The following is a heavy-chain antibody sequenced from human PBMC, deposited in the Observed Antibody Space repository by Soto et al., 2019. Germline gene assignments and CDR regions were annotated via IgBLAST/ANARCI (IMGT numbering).Heavy chain of an antibody. CDR3: ARDRILEYSSPHWFDP. CDR2: IYHSGST. CDR1: GGSISSSNW. V-gene: IGHV4-4*02. D-gene: IGHD6-6*01. Sequence: PSETLSLTCAVSGGSISSSNWWSWVRQPPGKGLEWIGEIYHSGSTNYNPSLKSRVTISVDKSKNQFSLKLSSVTAADTAVYYCARDRILEYSSPHWFDPWGQGTLVTVSS. J-gene: IGHJ5*02.